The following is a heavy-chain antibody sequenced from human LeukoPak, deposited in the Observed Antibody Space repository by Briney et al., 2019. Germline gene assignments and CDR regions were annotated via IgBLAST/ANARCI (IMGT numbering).Heavy chain of an antibody. Sequence: PGGSLRLSCAASGFTFSSYSMNWVRQAPGKGLEWVSYISSSSSTIYYADSVKGRFTISRDNAKNSLYLQMNSLRAEDTAVYYCASYEYYDSSGHDYWGQGTLVTVSS. CDR3: ASYEYYDSSGHDY. V-gene: IGHV3-48*01. D-gene: IGHD3-22*01. CDR1: GFTFSSYS. CDR2: ISSSSSTI. J-gene: IGHJ4*02.